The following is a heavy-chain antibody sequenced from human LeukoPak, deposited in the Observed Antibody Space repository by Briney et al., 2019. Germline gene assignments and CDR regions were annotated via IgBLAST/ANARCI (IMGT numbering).Heavy chain of an antibody. Sequence: SETLSLTCAVSGVSISSSNWWSWVRQPPGKGLEWIGEISHSGTTNCDPSLKSRISMSIDTSRSQFSLNLRSVTAADTAVYYCARYVPVRTGTTRASFDYWGLGTLVTVSS. CDR2: ISHSGTT. CDR1: GVSISSSNW. CDR3: ARYVPVRTGTTRASFDY. D-gene: IGHD1-1*01. J-gene: IGHJ4*02. V-gene: IGHV4-4*02.